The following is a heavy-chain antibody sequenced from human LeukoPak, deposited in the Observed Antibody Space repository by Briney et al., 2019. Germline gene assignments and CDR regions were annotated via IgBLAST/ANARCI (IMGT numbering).Heavy chain of an antibody. D-gene: IGHD3-9*01. CDR3: ARINDWYVRWFDP. CDR1: GGSISSYY. V-gene: IGHV4-59*01. J-gene: IGHJ5*02. Sequence: PSETLSLTCTVSGGSISSYYWSWIRQPPGKGLEWIGYIYYSGSTNYNPSLKSRVTISVDTSKNQFSLKLSSVTAADTAVYYCARINDWYVRWFDPWGQGTLVTVSS. CDR2: IYYSGST.